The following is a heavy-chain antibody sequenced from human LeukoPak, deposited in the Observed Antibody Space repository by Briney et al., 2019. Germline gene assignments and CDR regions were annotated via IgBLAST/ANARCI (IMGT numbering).Heavy chain of an antibody. CDR1: GFTFSDYG. V-gene: IGHV3-30*18. D-gene: IGHD3-3*01. Sequence: GGSLRLSCADSGFTFSDYGMHWVRQAPGKGLEWVAFISYDGNNRYYADSVKGRFTISRHNSKNRLYLQMNSLRDEDTAIYYCAKDPPYYDFWSGYSPDDAFDIWGQGTMVTVSS. CDR2: ISYDGNNR. J-gene: IGHJ3*02. CDR3: AKDPPYYDFWSGYSPDDAFDI.